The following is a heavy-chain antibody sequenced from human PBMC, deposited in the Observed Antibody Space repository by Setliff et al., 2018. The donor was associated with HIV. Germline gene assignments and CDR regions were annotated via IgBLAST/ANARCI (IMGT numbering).Heavy chain of an antibody. V-gene: IGHV4-61*02. CDR2: IYTSGST. CDR1: GGSISSGSYY. Sequence: SETLSLTCTVSGGSISSGSYYWNWIRQPAGKGLEWIGRIYTSGSTNYNLSLKSRVTISVDTSKNQFSLKLSSVTAADTAVYYCAREDYYYYGMDVWGQGTTVTVSS. J-gene: IGHJ6*02. CDR3: AREDYYYYGMDV.